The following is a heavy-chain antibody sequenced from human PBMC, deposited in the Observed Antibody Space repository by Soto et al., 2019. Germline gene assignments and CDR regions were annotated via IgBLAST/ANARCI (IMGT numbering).Heavy chain of an antibody. D-gene: IGHD6-19*01. CDR1: GYNLSKYW. Sequence: PVDSLKISCKCSGYNLSKYWIFFGRQKPGKGLEWMGIIYPGDSDTRYSPSFEGHVTISADKSTSTAYMQWSSLGASDTAIYYCERAHSNGWFQHFEYWGQGTLV. J-gene: IGHJ4*02. V-gene: IGHV5-51*01. CDR3: ERAHSNGWFQHFEY. CDR2: IYPGDSDT.